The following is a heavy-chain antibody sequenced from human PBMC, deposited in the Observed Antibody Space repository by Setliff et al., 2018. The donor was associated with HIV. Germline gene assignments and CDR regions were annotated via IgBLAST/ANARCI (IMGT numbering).Heavy chain of an antibody. CDR2: TNPSGST. CDR1: VGSFSGHY. J-gene: IGHJ6*03. D-gene: IGHD1-26*01. V-gene: IGHV4-34*01. Sequence: KPSETLSLTCAVYVGSFSGHYWIWIRQPPGKGLEWIGETNPSGSTKYNPSLKRRVTISVDRSKNQFSLKLTSVTAADTAVYYCARGQDLGATWTGYYYYYMDVWGKGTTVTVSS. CDR3: ARGQDLGATWTGYYYYYMDV.